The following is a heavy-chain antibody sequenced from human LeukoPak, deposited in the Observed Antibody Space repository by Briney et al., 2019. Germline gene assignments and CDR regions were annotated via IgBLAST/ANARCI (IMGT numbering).Heavy chain of an antibody. D-gene: IGHD6-19*01. CDR3: ARVRVAVAGHNWFDP. CDR1: GYTFTSYY. J-gene: IGHJ5*02. CDR2: INPSGGST. Sequence: GASVKVSCKASGYTFTSYYMHWVRQAPGQGLEWMGIINPSGGSTSYAQKFQGRVTMTRDTSTSTVYMELSSLRSEDTAVYYCARVRVAVAGHNWFDPWGQGTLVTVSS. V-gene: IGHV1-46*01.